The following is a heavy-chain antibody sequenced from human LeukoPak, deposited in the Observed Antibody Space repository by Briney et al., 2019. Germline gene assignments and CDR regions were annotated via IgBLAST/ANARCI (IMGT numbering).Heavy chain of an antibody. CDR2: IRSKAKSYAT. V-gene: IGHV3-73*01. Sequence: GGSLRLSCAASGFTFSGSAMHWVRQASGKGLEWVGRIRSKAKSYATAYAASVKGGFTISRDDSKNTAYLQMNSLKTEDTAVYYCTRHGGDYVWGSYRYSDDFDYWGQGTLVTVSS. J-gene: IGHJ4*02. CDR3: TRHGGDYVWGSYRYSDDFDY. CDR1: GFTFSGSA. D-gene: IGHD3-16*02.